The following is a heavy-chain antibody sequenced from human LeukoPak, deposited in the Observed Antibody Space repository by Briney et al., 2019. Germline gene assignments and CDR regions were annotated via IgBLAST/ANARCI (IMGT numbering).Heavy chain of an antibody. Sequence: SETLSLTCSVSGGSIGSYYWSWIRQPPGKGLEWIGYIYYSGSTNYNPSLKSRVTISVDTSKNQFSLKLSFVTAADTAVYYCARGYSSGLFDYWGQGTLVTVSS. CDR1: GGSIGSYY. D-gene: IGHD6-19*01. J-gene: IGHJ4*02. CDR3: ARGYSSGLFDY. V-gene: IGHV4-59*01. CDR2: IYYSGST.